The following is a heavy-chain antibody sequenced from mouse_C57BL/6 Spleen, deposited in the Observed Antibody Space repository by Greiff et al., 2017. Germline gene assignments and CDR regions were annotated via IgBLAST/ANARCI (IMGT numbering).Heavy chain of an antibody. V-gene: IGHV1-55*01. CDR2: IYPGSGST. Sequence: VQLQQPGAELVKPGASVKMSCKASGYTFTSYWITWVKQRPGQGLEWIGDIYPGSGSTNYNEKFKSKATLTVDTSSSTAYMQLSSLTSEDSAVYYCARRIYYGNRAYAMDYWGQGTSVTVSS. CDR1: GYTFTSYW. CDR3: ARRIYYGNRAYAMDY. D-gene: IGHD2-1*01. J-gene: IGHJ4*01.